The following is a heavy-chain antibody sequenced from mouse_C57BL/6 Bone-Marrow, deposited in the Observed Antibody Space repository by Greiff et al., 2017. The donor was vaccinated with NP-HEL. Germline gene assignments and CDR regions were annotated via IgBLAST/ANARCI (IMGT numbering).Heavy chain of an antibody. CDR1: GFTFSNYW. CDR2: IRLKSDNYAT. J-gene: IGHJ4*01. V-gene: IGHV6-3*01. CDR3: TGPGYYAMDY. Sequence: EVKLVESGGGLVQPGGSMKLSCVASGFTFSNYWMNWVRQSPEKGLEWVAQIRLKSDNYATHYAESVKGRFTISRDDSKSSVYLQMNNLRAEDTGIYYCTGPGYYAMDYWGQGTSVTVSS.